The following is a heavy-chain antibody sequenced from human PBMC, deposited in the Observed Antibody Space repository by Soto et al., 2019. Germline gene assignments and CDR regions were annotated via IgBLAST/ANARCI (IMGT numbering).Heavy chain of an antibody. CDR2: SYYSGST. CDR1: GRSISSGDYY. D-gene: IGHD6-13*01. Sequence: QVQLQESGPGLVKPSQTLSLTCTVSGRSISSGDYYWSWIRQPPGKVLEWIGSSYYSGSTYYNPSLKSRVTISVDTSKNQFSLKLNSVTAADTAVYYCASRHSSPYFDYWGQGTLVTVSS. J-gene: IGHJ4*02. V-gene: IGHV4-30-4*01. CDR3: ASRHSSPYFDY.